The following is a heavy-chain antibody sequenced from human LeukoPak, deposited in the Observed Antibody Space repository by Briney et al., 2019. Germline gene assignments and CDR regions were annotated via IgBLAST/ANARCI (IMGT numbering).Heavy chain of an antibody. CDR2: TYYRSKWYN. Sequence: SQTLSLTCAISGDSVSSNSAAWNWIRQSPSRGLEWLGRTYYRSKWYNDYAVSVKSRITINPDTSKNQFSLKLSSVTAADTAVYYCARLYGYQYYFDYWGQGTLVTVSS. CDR3: ARLYGYQYYFDY. CDR1: GDSVSSNSAA. V-gene: IGHV6-1*01. D-gene: IGHD5-18*01. J-gene: IGHJ4*02.